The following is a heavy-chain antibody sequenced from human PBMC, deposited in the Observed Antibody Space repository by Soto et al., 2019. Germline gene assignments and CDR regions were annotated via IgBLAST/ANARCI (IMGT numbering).Heavy chain of an antibody. CDR1: GYSFTSYW. Sequence: GESLKISCKGSGYSFTSYWIGWVRQMPGKGLECIGIIYPGDSDTSYSPSFQGQVTISADKSISTAYLQWSSLKASDTAMYYCARQAKESSSWYRPFDYWGQGTLVTVSS. CDR3: ARQAKESSSWYRPFDY. D-gene: IGHD6-13*01. J-gene: IGHJ4*02. V-gene: IGHV5-51*01. CDR2: IYPGDSDT.